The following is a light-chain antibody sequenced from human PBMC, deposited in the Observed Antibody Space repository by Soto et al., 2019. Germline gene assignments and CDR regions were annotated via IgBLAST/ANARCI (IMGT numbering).Light chain of an antibody. CDR3: QQSGT. V-gene: IGKV3-20*01. J-gene: IGKJ1*01. CDR1: QSVSNIY. CDR2: GAS. Sequence: EIVLTQSPGTLSLSPGQRTTLSCRASQSVSNIYLAWYQHKPGQAPKLLIYGASNRPAGSPDRFSGSGSGADFTLTISRLEPEDFAVYYCQQSGTFGPGTKVEIK.